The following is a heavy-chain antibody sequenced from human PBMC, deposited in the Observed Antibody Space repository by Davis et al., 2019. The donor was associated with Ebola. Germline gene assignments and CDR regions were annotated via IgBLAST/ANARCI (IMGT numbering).Heavy chain of an antibody. CDR3: ARRYNWDTHLDY. J-gene: IGHJ4*02. CDR1: GGSFSGYY. CDR2: INHSGST. Sequence: SETLSLTCAVYGGSFSGYYLSWIRQPPGKGLEWIGEINHSGSTNYNPSLKSRVTISVDTSKNQFSLRRTSVTAADTAIYYCARRYNWDTHLDYWGQGTLVSVSS. D-gene: IGHD1/OR15-1a*01. V-gene: IGHV4-34*01.